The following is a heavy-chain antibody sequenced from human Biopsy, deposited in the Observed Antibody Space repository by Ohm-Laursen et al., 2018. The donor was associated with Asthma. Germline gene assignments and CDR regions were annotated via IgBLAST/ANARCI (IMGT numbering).Heavy chain of an antibody. V-gene: IGHV3-30-3*01. CDR2: GGSYYDGGLK. Sequence: SLRLSCTASGFTFRSYAMHWVRQAPGKGLEWVAVGGSYYDGGLKYYADSVNGRFTVSRDDSKNTLYLQMNSLRAEDTAVYYCAKDVVWFRELGGMDVWGHGTTVTVS. J-gene: IGHJ6*02. CDR3: AKDVVWFRELGGMDV. D-gene: IGHD3-10*01. CDR1: GFTFRSYA.